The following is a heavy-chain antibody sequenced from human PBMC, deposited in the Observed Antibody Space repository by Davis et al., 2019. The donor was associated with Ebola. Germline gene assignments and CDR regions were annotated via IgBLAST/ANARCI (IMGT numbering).Heavy chain of an antibody. CDR2: ITAYNGIT. V-gene: IGHV1-18*01. CDR1: GYTFTSYG. CDR3: AREGMTDVLLWFGEPMDV. J-gene: IGHJ6*02. D-gene: IGHD3-10*01. Sequence: AASVKVSCKASGYTFTSYGISWVRQAPGQGLEWMGWITAYNGITNYAQKLQGRVTMTTDTSTSTAYMELRSLRSADTAVYYCAREGMTDVLLWFGEPMDVWGQGTTVTVSS.